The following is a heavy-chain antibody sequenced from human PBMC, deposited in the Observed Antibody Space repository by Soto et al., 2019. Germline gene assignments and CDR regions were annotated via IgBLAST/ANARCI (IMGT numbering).Heavy chain of an antibody. CDR2: IKQDGSEK. J-gene: IGHJ3*02. CDR3: ARPQYSSGWNDAFDI. Sequence: EVQLVESGGVLVQPGGSLRLSCAASGFTFSSYWMSWVRQAPGKGLEWVANIKQDGSEKYYVDSVKGRFTISRDNAKTSLYLQMNSLRAEDTAVYYCARPQYSSGWNDAFDIWGQGTMVTVSS. D-gene: IGHD6-19*01. CDR1: GFTFSSYW. V-gene: IGHV3-7*01.